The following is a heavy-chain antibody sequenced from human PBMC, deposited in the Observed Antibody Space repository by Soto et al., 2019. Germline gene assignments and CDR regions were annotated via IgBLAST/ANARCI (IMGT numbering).Heavy chain of an antibody. CDR1: GFTFSSYS. Sequence: WGSLRLSCAASGFTFSSYSMNWVRQAPGKGLEWVSYISSSSSYIYNADSVKGRFTISRAPAKNSLYMQMTSLRADATAVYYCAIDPGVYDPFQGVIEWFDYWGQGTLVTVSS. CDR2: ISSSSSYI. V-gene: IGHV3-21*01. D-gene: IGHD3-16*02. CDR3: AIDPGVYDPFQGVIEWFDY. J-gene: IGHJ4*02.